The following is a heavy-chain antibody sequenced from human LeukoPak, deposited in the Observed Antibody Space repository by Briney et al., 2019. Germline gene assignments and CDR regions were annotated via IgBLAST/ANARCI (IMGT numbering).Heavy chain of an antibody. J-gene: IGHJ6*02. CDR3: ARVVPAGLGMDV. V-gene: IGHV4-59*12. CDR1: GGSISSYY. Sequence: PSETLSLTCTVSGGSISSYYWSWIRQPPGKGLEWIGSIYYSGSTYYNPSLKSRVTISVDTTKNQFSLKLSSVTAADTAVYYCARVVPAGLGMDVWGQGTTVTVSS. CDR2: IYYSGST. D-gene: IGHD3-10*01.